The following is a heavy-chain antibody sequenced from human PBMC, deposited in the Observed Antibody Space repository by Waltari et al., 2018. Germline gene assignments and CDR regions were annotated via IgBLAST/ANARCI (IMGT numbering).Heavy chain of an antibody. Sequence: QLQLQESGPGLVKSSETLSLTCTVSGGSISRSSYYWGWIRQPPGKGLEWIGSIFQSGSTYYSPSLKSRVTISVDTSKNQFSLKLSSVTAADTAVYYCARPLVTGWTGYFQYWGQGTLVTVSS. J-gene: IGHJ1*01. CDR1: GGSISRSSYY. CDR2: IFQSGST. CDR3: ARPLVTGWTGYFQY. V-gene: IGHV4-39*01. D-gene: IGHD6-19*01.